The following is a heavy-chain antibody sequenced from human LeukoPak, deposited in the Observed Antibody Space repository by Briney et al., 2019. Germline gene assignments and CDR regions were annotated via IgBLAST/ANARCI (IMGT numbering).Heavy chain of an antibody. Sequence: ASVKVSCKASGYTFSSYTISRVRQAPGQGLEWMGWISAYNGDIKYVQKFQGRVTMATDTSTSTAYMELRSLRADDTALYYCARVEDGGYSIYWGQGTLVTVSS. CDR3: ARVEDGGYSIY. CDR2: ISAYNGDI. V-gene: IGHV1-18*01. D-gene: IGHD1-26*01. J-gene: IGHJ4*02. CDR1: GYTFSSYT.